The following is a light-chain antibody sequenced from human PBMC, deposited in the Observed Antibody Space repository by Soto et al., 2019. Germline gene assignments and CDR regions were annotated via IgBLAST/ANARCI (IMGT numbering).Light chain of an antibody. Sequence: EIVLTQSPGTLSLSPGERATLSCRASQSVSSNYLAWYQQKPGQAPRVLIYGASSRATGIPDRFSGGGSGTDFTLTISRLEPEDFAVYYCQQYGSSLFTFGPGTKLDIK. CDR2: GAS. J-gene: IGKJ3*01. V-gene: IGKV3-20*01. CDR3: QQYGSSLFT. CDR1: QSVSSNY.